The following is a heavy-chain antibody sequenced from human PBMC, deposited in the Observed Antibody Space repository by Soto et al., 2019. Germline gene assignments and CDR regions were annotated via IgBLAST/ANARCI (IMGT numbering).Heavy chain of an antibody. Sequence: QVQLQQWGAGLLKPSETLSLNCAVTGGSLSGYYWSWIRQPPGKGLECIGEVKDGGHTNYSPSLRRRVTISADPANNQFSLRLNSVTAADTGVYYCARGQEGVVATHWDQGSLVTVSS. J-gene: IGHJ4*02. CDR1: GGSLSGYY. CDR3: ARGQEGVVATH. CDR2: VKDGGHT. V-gene: IGHV4-34*01. D-gene: IGHD5-12*01.